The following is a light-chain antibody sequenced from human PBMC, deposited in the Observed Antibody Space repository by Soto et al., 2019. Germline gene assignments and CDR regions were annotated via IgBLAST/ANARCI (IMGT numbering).Light chain of an antibody. Sequence: DIVMTQSPDSLAVSLGERATINCKSSQSVLSTSNNKNYLGWYQQKPGQPPKLLIYWASIRESGVPDRFSGSGSATELTLTISSLQAEDVAVNYCQQYYSTFPFTFGPGTKVDIK. CDR3: QQYYSTFPFT. V-gene: IGKV4-1*01. CDR1: QSVLSTSNNKNY. J-gene: IGKJ3*01. CDR2: WAS.